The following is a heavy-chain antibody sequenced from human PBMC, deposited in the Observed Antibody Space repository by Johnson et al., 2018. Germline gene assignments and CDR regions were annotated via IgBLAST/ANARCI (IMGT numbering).Heavy chain of an antibody. CDR3: ARARYDTSGYSIQH. D-gene: IGHD3-22*01. Sequence: VQLVESGAEVKKXGSSXKVXCKASGGTFSSYAISWVRQAPGQGLEWMGGIIPSFGPTNYAKKFQGRVTSTADESTSTAYMELSSRRSEDTDVYYCARARYDTSGYSIQHWGQGTLVTVSS. V-gene: IGHV1-69*01. J-gene: IGHJ1*01. CDR1: GGTFSSYA. CDR2: IIPSFGPT.